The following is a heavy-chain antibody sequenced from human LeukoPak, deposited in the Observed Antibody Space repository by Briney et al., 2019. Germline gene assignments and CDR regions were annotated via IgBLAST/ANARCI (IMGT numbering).Heavy chain of an antibody. Sequence: SETLSLTCAVYGGSFSGYYWSWIRQPPGEGLEWIGEINHSGSTNYNPSLKSRVTISVDTSKNQFSLKLSSVTAADTAVYYCHMVRGLYYYYYMDVWGKGTTVTISS. CDR3: HMVRGLYYYYYMDV. CDR2: INHSGST. CDR1: GGSFSGYY. V-gene: IGHV4-34*01. D-gene: IGHD3-10*01. J-gene: IGHJ6*03.